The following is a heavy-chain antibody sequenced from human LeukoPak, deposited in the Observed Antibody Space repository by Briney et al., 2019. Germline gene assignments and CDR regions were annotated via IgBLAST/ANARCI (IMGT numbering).Heavy chain of an antibody. Sequence: GGSLRLSCAASGFTFSSYWMSWVRQAPGKGLEWVANIKQDGSEKYYVDSVKGRFTISRDNSKNTLHLQMNSLRAEDTAVYYCATHGSAHYYMDVWGKGTTVTISS. CDR2: IKQDGSEK. J-gene: IGHJ6*03. CDR3: ATHGSAHYYMDV. V-gene: IGHV3-7*03. D-gene: IGHD2-2*03. CDR1: GFTFSSYW.